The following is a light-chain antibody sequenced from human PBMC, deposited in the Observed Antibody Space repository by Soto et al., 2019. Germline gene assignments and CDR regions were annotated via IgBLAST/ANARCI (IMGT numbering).Light chain of an antibody. CDR3: QQSYSTPRT. CDR1: QSVSSY. V-gene: IGKV1-39*01. CDR2: AAS. Sequence: DIQMTQSPSSLSPSVGDRVTITCRASQSVSSYLNWYQQKPGKAPKLLIYAASSLQSGVPSRFSGSGSGTDFTLTISSLQPEDSATYYCQQSYSTPRTFGQGTKVDIK. J-gene: IGKJ1*01.